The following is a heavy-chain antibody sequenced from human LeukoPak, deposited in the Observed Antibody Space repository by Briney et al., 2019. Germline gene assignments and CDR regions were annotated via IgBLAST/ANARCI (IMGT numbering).Heavy chain of an antibody. D-gene: IGHD1-26*01. V-gene: IGHV1-46*01. CDR2: INPSGGST. J-gene: IGHJ5*02. CDR3: ARADPLYREQPTNWFDP. CDR1: GYTFTSYY. Sequence: ASVKVSCKASGYTFTSYYIHWVRQAPGQGLEWMGIINPSGGSTGYAQKFQGRVTMTRDMSTSTVYMELSSLRSEDTAVYYCARADPLYREQPTNWFDPWGQGTLVTVSS.